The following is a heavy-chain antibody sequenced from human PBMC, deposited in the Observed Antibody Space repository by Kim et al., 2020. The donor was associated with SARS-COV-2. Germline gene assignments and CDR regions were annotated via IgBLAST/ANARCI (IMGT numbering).Heavy chain of an antibody. J-gene: IGHJ4*02. CDR1: GGSFSGYY. CDR2: INHSGST. D-gene: IGHD3-22*01. CDR3: ATYYYDSSGHGGLDY. Sequence: SETLSLTCAVYGGSFSGYYWSWIRQPPGKGLEWIGEINHSGSTNYNPSLKSRVTISVDTSKNQFSLKLSSVTAADTAVYYCATYYYDSSGHGGLDYWGQGTLVTVSS. V-gene: IGHV4-34*01.